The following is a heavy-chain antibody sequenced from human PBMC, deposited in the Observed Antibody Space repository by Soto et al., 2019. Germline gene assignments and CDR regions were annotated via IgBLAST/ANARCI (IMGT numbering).Heavy chain of an antibody. CDR2: ISTASDT. CDR3: ARGHYTMDV. Sequence: QVQLMQSGGGLVKPGGSLRISCAASGYMFSDYNMTWIRQTPVKGLEWVSYISTASDTTYADSVRGRFTIYRDNARNSLYLQMNSLRAEDSAVYYCARGHYTMDVWGQGTTVTVS. V-gene: IGHV3-11*03. CDR1: GYMFSDYN. D-gene: IGHD2-2*02. J-gene: IGHJ6*02.